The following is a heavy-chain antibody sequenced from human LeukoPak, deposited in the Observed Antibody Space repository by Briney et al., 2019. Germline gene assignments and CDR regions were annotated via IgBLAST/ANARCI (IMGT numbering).Heavy chain of an antibody. CDR3: ARDLDSSSFYNWFDP. Sequence: GASVKVSCKVSGYTLTELSMHWVRQAPGKGLEWMGGFDPEDGETIYAQKFQGRVTMTEDTSTDTAYMELSSLRSEDTAVYYCARDLDSSSFYNWFDPWGQGTLVTVSS. V-gene: IGHV1-24*01. D-gene: IGHD6-13*01. CDR1: GYTLTELS. J-gene: IGHJ5*02. CDR2: FDPEDGET.